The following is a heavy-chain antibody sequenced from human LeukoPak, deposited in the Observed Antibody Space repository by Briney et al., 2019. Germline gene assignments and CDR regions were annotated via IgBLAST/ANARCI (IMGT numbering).Heavy chain of an antibody. CDR1: GFTFSSYG. V-gene: IGHV3-33*01. CDR2: IWYDGSNK. J-gene: IGHJ3*02. D-gene: IGHD1-1*01. Sequence: GGSLRLSCAASGFTFSSYGMHWVRQAPGKGLEWVAVIWYDGSNKYYADSVKGRFTNSRDNAKNSLYLQMNSLRAEDTAVYYCARDSGDAFDNWGQGTMVTVSS. CDR3: ARDSGDAFDN.